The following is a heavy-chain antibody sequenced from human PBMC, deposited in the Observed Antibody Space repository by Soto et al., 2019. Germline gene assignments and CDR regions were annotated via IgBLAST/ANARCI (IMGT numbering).Heavy chain of an antibody. D-gene: IGHD2-15*01. CDR1: GLSFSDSA. V-gene: IGHV3-73*02. CDR2: IRSKANSYAT. Sequence: EVQLVESGGGLVQPGGSLKLSCAASGLSFSDSAMHWVRQPSGKGLEWLGRIRSKANSYATAYSVSVKDMFIISRDDSKNTAYLQMNSLKTEDTAVYYCTRRIEATRGAGGYFDLWGRGTLVTVSS. CDR3: TRRIEATRGAGGYFDL. J-gene: IGHJ2*01.